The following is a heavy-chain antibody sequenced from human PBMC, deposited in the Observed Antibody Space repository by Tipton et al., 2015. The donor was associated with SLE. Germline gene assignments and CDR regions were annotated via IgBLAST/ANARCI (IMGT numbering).Heavy chain of an antibody. V-gene: IGHV4-39*02. Sequence: GLVKPSETLSLTCTVSGGSISSYYWGWIRQPPGKGLEWIGSIYYSGSTYYNPSLKSRVTISVDTSKNQFSLKLSSVTAADTAVYYCARDFPGVSFQAAAEDWGQGTLVTVSS. CDR2: IYYSGST. D-gene: IGHD6-13*01. CDR3: ARDFPGVSFQAAAED. CDR1: GGSISSYY. J-gene: IGHJ4*02.